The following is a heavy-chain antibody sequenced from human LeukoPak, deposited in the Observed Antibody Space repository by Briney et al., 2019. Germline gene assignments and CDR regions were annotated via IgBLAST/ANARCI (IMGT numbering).Heavy chain of an antibody. CDR3: AREESGGGISWFDP. J-gene: IGHJ5*02. CDR2: IYTSGTI. CDR1: GGSISSYY. D-gene: IGHD2-15*01. V-gene: IGHV4-4*07. Sequence: SETLSLTCTVSGGSISSYYWSWIRQPAGTALEWIGRIYTSGTITYNPSLKSRVTISVDTSKNQFSLKLSSVTAADTAVYYCAREESGGGISWFDPWGQGTLVTVSS.